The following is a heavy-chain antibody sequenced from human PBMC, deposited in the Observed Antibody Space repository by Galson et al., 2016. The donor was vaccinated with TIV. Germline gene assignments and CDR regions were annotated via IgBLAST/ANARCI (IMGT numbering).Heavy chain of an antibody. J-gene: IGHJ4*02. CDR3: ATVAWFPGLSLDS. V-gene: IGHV1-24*01. CDR2: FDPEAGRT. D-gene: IGHD3-22*01. Sequence: SVKVSCKVSGYTLSEIAMHWVRQAPGEGLEWVGGFDPEAGRTIYAQEFHGRVTVTEGTATDTAYMELNNLRSDDTAVYYCATVAWFPGLSLDSWGQGTLVIVSS. CDR1: GYTLSEIA.